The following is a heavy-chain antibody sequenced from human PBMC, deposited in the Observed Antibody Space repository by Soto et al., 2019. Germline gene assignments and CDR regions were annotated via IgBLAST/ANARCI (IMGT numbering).Heavy chain of an antibody. CDR3: AHSIGYSGYDSQGHFDY. J-gene: IGHJ4*02. V-gene: IGHV2-5*02. CDR2: IYWDDDK. CDR1: GFSLSTSGVG. Sequence: SGPTLVNPTQTLTLTCTFSGFSLSTSGVGVGWIRQPPGKALEWLALIYWDDDKRYSPSLKSRLTITKDTSKNQVVLTMTNMDPVDTATYYCAHSIGYSGYDSQGHFDYWGQGTLVTVSS. D-gene: IGHD5-12*01.